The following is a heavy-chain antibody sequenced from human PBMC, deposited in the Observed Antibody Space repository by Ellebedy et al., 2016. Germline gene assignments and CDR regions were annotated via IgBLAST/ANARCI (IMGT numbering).Heavy chain of an antibody. D-gene: IGHD2-2*01. CDR2: GSGPGDYT. Sequence: GESLKISCAASGFTFTAFPMSWVRQAPGKGLEWVAAGSGPGDYTVYADSVRGRFTISRDNSKNTLYLQMNSLRAEDTAVYYCASHLGCSSTSCSYFDYWGQGTLVTVSS. CDR3: ASHLGCSSTSCSYFDY. V-gene: IGHV3-23*01. J-gene: IGHJ4*02. CDR1: GFTFTAFP.